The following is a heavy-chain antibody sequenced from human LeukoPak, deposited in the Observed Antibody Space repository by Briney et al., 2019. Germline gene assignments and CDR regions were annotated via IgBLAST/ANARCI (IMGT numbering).Heavy chain of an antibody. CDR2: ISTFTGDT. CDR3: AKDEGRFDP. V-gene: IGHV1-18*01. CDR1: GYPFTKSG. J-gene: IGHJ5*02. Sequence: ASVKVSCKGSGYPFTKSGIAWVRQAPGQGLEWMGWISTFTGDTNYAQKFQTRVTMTTDTSTTTVYMELKSLTSDDSAVYYCAKDEGRFDPWGQGTLVTVSS.